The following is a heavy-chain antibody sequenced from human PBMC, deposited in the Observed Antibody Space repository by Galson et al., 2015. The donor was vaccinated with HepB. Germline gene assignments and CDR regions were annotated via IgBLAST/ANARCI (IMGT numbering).Heavy chain of an antibody. Sequence: SLRLSCAASGFTFSSYWMSWVRQAPGKGLEWVANIKQDGSEKYYVDSVKGRFTISRDNAKNSLYLQMNSLRAEDTAVYYCARGAGRSGYYFGPSYYYGMDVWGQGTTVTVSS. CDR3: ARGAGRSGYYFGPSYYYGMDV. D-gene: IGHD3-22*01. J-gene: IGHJ6*02. CDR1: GFTFSSYW. CDR2: IKQDGSEK. V-gene: IGHV3-7*01.